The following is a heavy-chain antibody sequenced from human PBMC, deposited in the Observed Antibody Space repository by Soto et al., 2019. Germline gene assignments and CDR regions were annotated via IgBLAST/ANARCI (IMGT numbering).Heavy chain of an antibody. CDR1: GFTFSSYW. D-gene: IGHD3-16*01. V-gene: IGHV3-74*01. J-gene: IGHJ3*02. CDR3: ARDGGERRDGYNTLSWMLGDAFDI. Sequence: GGSLRLSCAASGFTFSSYWMHWVRQAPGKGLVWVSRINSDGSSTSYADSVKGRFTISRDNAKNTLYLQMNSLRAEDTAVYYCARDGGERRDGYNTLSWMLGDAFDIWGQGTMVTVSS. CDR2: INSDGSST.